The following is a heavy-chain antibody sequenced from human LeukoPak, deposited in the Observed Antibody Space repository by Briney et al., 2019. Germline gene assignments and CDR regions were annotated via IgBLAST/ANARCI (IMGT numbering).Heavy chain of an antibody. D-gene: IGHD6-6*01. CDR1: GGSISSLY. V-gene: IGHV4-59*08. Sequence: PSETLPLTCFVSGGSISSLYWSWIRQPPGKGLEWVGYIYYTGSNNYNPSLKSRVTMFVDMSKNQFSLRLSSVTAADTAVYYCARHSAYSSSSPFDYWGQGTLVTVSS. J-gene: IGHJ4*02. CDR3: ARHSAYSSSSPFDY. CDR2: IYYTGSN.